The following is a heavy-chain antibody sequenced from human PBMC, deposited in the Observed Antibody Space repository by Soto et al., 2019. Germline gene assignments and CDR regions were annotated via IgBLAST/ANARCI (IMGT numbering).Heavy chain of an antibody. CDR1: GYSISSSNG. CDR2: IYYSGTT. D-gene: IGHD1-26*01. V-gene: IGHV4-28*01. J-gene: IGHJ4*02. CDR3: ARREIQGPIDY. Sequence: PSETLSLTYAVSGYSISSSNGWGWIRQPPGKGLEWIGYIYYSGTTYYNPSLKSRVTMSVDTSKNQFSLKLTSVTAVDTAVYYCARREIQGPIDYWGQGTLVTVSS.